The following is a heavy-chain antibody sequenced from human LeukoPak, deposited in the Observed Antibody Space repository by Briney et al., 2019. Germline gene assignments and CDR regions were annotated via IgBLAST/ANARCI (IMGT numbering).Heavy chain of an antibody. J-gene: IGHJ4*02. D-gene: IGHD3-22*01. CDR2: INSDGSST. CDR1: GFTFSSYW. V-gene: IGHV3-74*01. CDR3: ARWHTYYYDRSGYYRGYYFDY. Sequence: GGSLRLSCAASGFTFSSYWMHWVRQAPGKGLVWVSRINSDGSSTSYADSVKGRFTISRDNAKNTLYLQMNSLRAEDTAVYYCARWHTYYYDRSGYYRGYYFDYWGQGTLVTVSS.